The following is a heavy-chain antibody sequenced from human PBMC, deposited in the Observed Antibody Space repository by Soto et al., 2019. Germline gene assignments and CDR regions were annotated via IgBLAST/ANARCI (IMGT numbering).Heavy chain of an antibody. V-gene: IGHV1-46*01. Sequence: QVQLVQSGAEVKKPGASVKISCKSSGYTFTSYYMHWVRQAPGQGLEWMGMINPSGGSTNYAQRRQGRVTMARDTSTSTVYMDLSDLRSEDTALYYCARGFCTTTACLVGDFWGQGTLVTVSS. D-gene: IGHD2-8*01. CDR3: ARGFCTTTACLVGDF. CDR1: GYTFTSYY. J-gene: IGHJ4*02. CDR2: INPSGGST.